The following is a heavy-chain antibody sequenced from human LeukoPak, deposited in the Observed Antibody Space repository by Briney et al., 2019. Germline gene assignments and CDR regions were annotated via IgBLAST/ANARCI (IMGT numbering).Heavy chain of an antibody. Sequence: GRSLRLSCAASGLTFSSHGMHWVRQAPGKGLEWVALIWYDGSKKYYADSVEGRFTISRDNSKNTLYLQMNSLRAEDTAVYYCAPVWFGEFSPFDSWGQGTLVTVSS. CDR2: IWYDGSKK. CDR1: GLTFSSHG. CDR3: APVWFGEFSPFDS. V-gene: IGHV3-33*01. J-gene: IGHJ5*01. D-gene: IGHD3-10*01.